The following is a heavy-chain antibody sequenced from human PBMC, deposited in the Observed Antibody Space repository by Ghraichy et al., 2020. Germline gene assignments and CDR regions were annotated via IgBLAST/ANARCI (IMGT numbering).Heavy chain of an antibody. CDR2: IIPIFGTA. D-gene: IGHD6-13*01. Sequence: SVKVSCKASGGTFSSYAISWVRQAPAQGLEWMGGIIPIFGTANYAQKFQGRVTITADESTSTAYMELSSLRSEDTAVYYCARDIRAAAGGVNWFDPWGQGTLVTVSS. V-gene: IGHV1-69*13. J-gene: IGHJ5*02. CDR1: GGTFSSYA. CDR3: ARDIRAAAGGVNWFDP.